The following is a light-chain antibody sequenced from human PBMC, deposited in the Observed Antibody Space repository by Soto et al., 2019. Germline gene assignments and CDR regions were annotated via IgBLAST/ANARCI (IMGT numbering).Light chain of an antibody. CDR1: QGINRK. CDR3: QQYGSSPWT. Sequence: IVMTQSPATLSVSRGERVTFSYRASQGINRKLAWYQHKAGQAPRLLISGASTGATGTPDRFSGSGSGTDFTLTISRLEPEDFAVYYCQQYGSSPWTFGQGAKVDI. J-gene: IGKJ1*01. CDR2: GAS. V-gene: IGKV3-20*01.